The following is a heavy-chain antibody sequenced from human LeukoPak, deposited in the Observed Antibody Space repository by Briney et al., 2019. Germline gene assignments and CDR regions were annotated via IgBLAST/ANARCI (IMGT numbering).Heavy chain of an antibody. CDR2: IYYSGST. Sequence: PSETLSLTCAVYGGSFSGYYWSWIRQPPGKGLEWIGSIYYSGSTYYNPSLKSRVTISVDTSKNQFSLKLSSVTAADTAVYYCARHTSYYSSTSCPMMNWFDPWGQGTLVSVSS. CDR3: ARHTSYYSSTSCPMMNWFDP. V-gene: IGHV4-34*01. CDR1: GGSFSGYY. J-gene: IGHJ5*02. D-gene: IGHD2-2*01.